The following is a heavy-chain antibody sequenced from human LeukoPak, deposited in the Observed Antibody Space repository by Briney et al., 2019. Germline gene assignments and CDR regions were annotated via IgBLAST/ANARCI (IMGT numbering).Heavy chain of an antibody. CDR2: IESKTDGGTT. Sequence: GGSLRLSCAASGFTFSNAWMSWVRQAPGKGLEWVGRIESKTDGGTTDYAAPVKGRFTISRDDSKNTLYLQMNSLKTEDTAVYYCTTENAHYDYVWGSYRYDAFDIWGQGTMVTVSS. J-gene: IGHJ3*02. CDR3: TTENAHYDYVWGSYRYDAFDI. D-gene: IGHD3-16*02. V-gene: IGHV3-15*04. CDR1: GFTFSNAW.